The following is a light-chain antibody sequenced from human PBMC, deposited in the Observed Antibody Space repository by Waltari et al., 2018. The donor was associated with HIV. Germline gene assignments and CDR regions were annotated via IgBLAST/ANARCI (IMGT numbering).Light chain of an antibody. CDR2: RND. CDR3: STWDNSLSHWV. V-gene: IGLV1-47*01. Sequence: QSVVTQPPSASGTTGQNISISCSGDISNLGGNFVYWYQHRPGAAPRLLIDRNDQWPSGVPDRVSGSKSATSASLAISGLRSEDEADYHCSTWDNSLSHWVFGGGTKVTVL. J-gene: IGLJ3*02. CDR1: ISNLGGNF.